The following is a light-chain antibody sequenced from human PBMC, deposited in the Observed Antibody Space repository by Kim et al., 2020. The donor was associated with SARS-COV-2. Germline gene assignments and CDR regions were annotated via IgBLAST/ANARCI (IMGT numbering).Light chain of an antibody. V-gene: IGKV1-5*03. CDR1: HSISSS. Sequence: DIQMTQSPSTLSASVGDRVTITCRASHSISSSLAWYQQKPGKAPQLLIYEASSLESGVPSRFSGSGSGTEFTLTISSLQPDDFATYYCQQYSTYPWTFGHGTKVDIK. CDR2: EAS. CDR3: QQYSTYPWT. J-gene: IGKJ1*01.